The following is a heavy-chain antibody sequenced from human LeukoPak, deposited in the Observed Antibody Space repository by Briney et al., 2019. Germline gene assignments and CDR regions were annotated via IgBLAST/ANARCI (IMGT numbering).Heavy chain of an antibody. CDR2: INPSGGST. V-gene: IGHV1-46*01. CDR3: ASSTPRSGGWDY. J-gene: IGHJ4*02. CDR1: GYTFTSYY. D-gene: IGHD6-19*01. Sequence: GASVKVSCEASGYTFTSYYMHWVRQAPGQGLEWMGIINPSGGSTSYAQKFQGRVTMTRDTSTSTVYMELSSLRSEDTAVYYCASSTPRSGGWDYWGQGTLVTVSS.